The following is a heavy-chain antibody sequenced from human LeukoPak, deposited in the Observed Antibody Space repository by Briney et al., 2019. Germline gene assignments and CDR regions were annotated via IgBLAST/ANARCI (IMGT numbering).Heavy chain of an antibody. V-gene: IGHV5-51*01. CDR1: GYSFTSYW. Sequence: GESLKISCKGSGYSFTSYWIGWVRQMPGNGLEWMGIIYPGDSDTRYSPSFQGQVTISADKSISTAYLQWSSLKASDTAMYYCARSDSSSWYLGYFDYWGQGTLVTVSS. CDR3: ARSDSSSWYLGYFDY. J-gene: IGHJ4*02. CDR2: IYPGDSDT. D-gene: IGHD6-13*01.